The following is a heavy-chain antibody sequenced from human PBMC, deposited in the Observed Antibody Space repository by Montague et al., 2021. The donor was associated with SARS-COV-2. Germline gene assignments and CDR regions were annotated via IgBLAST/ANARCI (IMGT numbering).Heavy chain of an antibody. CDR2: ISYDGSNK. V-gene: IGHV3-30-3*01. CDR3: ARDDRVLLRFGELSGYYYGLDV. J-gene: IGHJ6*02. Sequence: SLRLSYAASGFTFSSYAMHWVRQAPGKGLEWVAVISYDGSNKYYADSVKGRFTISRDNSKNTLYLQMNSLRAEDTAVYYCARDDRVLLRFGELSGYYYGLDVWGLGTTVTVSS. D-gene: IGHD3-10*01. CDR1: GFTFSSYA.